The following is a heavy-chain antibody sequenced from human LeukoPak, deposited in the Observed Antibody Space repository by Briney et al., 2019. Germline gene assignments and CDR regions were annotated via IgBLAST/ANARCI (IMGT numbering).Heavy chain of an antibody. V-gene: IGHV1-46*01. J-gene: IGHJ5*02. D-gene: IGHD3-3*01. CDR1: GYTFTSYY. CDR2: INPSGGST. Sequence: ASVKVSCKASGYTFTSYYMHWVRQAPGQGLEWMGIINPSGGSTSYAQKFQGRVTMTRDTSKNQFSLRLSSVTAADTAVYYCAREDFWSGPRQYNWFDPWGQGTLVTVSS. CDR3: AREDFWSGPRQYNWFDP.